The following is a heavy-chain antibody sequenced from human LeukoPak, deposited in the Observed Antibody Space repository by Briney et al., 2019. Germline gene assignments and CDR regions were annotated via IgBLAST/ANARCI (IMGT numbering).Heavy chain of an antibody. D-gene: IGHD1-26*01. CDR2: IKSKSDGGTT. CDR3: IKIEGGTLYH. V-gene: IGHV3-15*01. CDR1: GFTVNNAW. Sequence: GGSLRLCCAASGFTVNNAWMSWVRQAPGKGLEWVGRIKSKSDGGTTDYAAPVKGRFTIAGDDSRNTLNLQMNSLKTEETAVYYCIKIEGGTLYHWGQGTLVTVSS. J-gene: IGHJ5*02.